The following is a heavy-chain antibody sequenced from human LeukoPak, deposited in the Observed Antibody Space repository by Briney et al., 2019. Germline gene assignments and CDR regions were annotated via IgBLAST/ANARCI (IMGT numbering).Heavy chain of an antibody. V-gene: IGHV3-30*18. CDR3: AKDYGGAKLELPTFDY. D-gene: IGHD1-7*01. CDR1: GFTFSSYG. Sequence: GGSLRLSCAASGFTFSSYGMHWVRQAPGKGLEWVAVISYDGSNKYYADSVKGRFTISRDNSKNTLYLQMNSLRAEDTAVYYCAKDYGGAKLELPTFDYWGQGTLVTVSS. CDR2: ISYDGSNK. J-gene: IGHJ4*02.